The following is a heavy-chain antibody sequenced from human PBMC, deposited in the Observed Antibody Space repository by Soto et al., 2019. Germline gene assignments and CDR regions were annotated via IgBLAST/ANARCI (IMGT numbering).Heavy chain of an antibody. CDR2: INPSGGST. Sequence: ASVNVSGKASGYTFTSYYMHWVRQAPGQGLEWMGIINPSGGSTSYAQKFQGRVTMTRDTSTSTVYMELSSLRSEDTAVYYCARAPKGGSTDSWFDPGGQGTLVNVSS. J-gene: IGHJ5*02. CDR3: ARAPKGGSTDSWFDP. D-gene: IGHD3-10*01. CDR1: GYTFTSYY. V-gene: IGHV1-46*01.